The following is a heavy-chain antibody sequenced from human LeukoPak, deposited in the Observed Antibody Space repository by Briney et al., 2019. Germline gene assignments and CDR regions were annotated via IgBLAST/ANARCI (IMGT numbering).Heavy chain of an antibody. D-gene: IGHD2-15*01. Sequence: ASVTVSLKTTVYIFTSYGITWVRQAPGQGLEWLGWISAYNGDTNNAQELQGRVTLTTDTSTSTAYMELRSLRFDDTAVYYCARDTPVYCSGGSCYSHLSYYYGMDVWGQGTTVTVS. V-gene: IGHV1-18*01. CDR2: ISAYNGDT. J-gene: IGHJ6*02. CDR1: VYIFTSYG. CDR3: ARDTPVYCSGGSCYSHLSYYYGMDV.